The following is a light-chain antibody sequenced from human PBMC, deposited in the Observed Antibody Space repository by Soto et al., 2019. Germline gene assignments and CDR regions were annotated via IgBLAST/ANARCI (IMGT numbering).Light chain of an antibody. CDR3: QSYDISLHNYV. J-gene: IGLJ1*01. CDR2: GDN. V-gene: IGLV1-40*01. Sequence: QSALTQPPSVSGAPGQRVSISCTGSTSNIGAPYDVHWYQHLPGTAPKLLIYGDNNRPSGVPDRFSGSKSGTSASLAITRLQAEDDADYYCQSYDISLHNYVFGTGTKVTVL. CDR1: TSNIGAPYD.